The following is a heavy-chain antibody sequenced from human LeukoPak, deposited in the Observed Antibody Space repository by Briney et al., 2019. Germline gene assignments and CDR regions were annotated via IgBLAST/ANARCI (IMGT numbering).Heavy chain of an antibody. J-gene: IGHJ6*04. V-gene: IGHV5-10-1*01. CDR3: ARLMVRGVTLYYYYGMDV. D-gene: IGHD3-10*01. CDR1: GYSFTSYW. CDR2: IDPSDSYT. Sequence: GESLRISCKGSGYSFTSYWISWVRQMPGKGLEWMGRIDPSDSYTNYSPSFQGHVTISADKSISTAYLQWSSLKASDTAMYYCARLMVRGVTLYYYYGMDVWGKGTTLTVSS.